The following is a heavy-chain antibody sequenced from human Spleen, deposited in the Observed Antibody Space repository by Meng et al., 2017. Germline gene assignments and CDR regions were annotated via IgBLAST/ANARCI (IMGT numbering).Heavy chain of an antibody. CDR1: GGSISTSGYY. CDR2: IGHSGTT. J-gene: IGHJ4*02. V-gene: IGHV4-39*01. D-gene: IGHD3-16*02. Sequence: QLQLQESGPGLVKPSEALSLTCSVSGGSISTSGYYWGWIRQPPGKGLEWIGSIGHSGTTYYTPSLRRRVTVSIDTSKNQFSLEVTSVTAADTAVYYCARVGSYRGYNYWGQGTLVTVSS. CDR3: ARVGSYRGYNY.